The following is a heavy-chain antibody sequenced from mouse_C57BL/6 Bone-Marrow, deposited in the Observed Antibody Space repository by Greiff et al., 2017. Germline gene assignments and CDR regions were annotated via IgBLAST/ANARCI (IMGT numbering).Heavy chain of an antibody. CDR1: GFTFSSYG. CDR3: ARLQTGTAWFAY. CDR2: ISSGGSYT. D-gene: IGHD4-1*01. Sequence: EVQGVESGGDLVKPGGSLKLSCAASGFTFSSYGMSWVRQTPDKRLEWVATISSGGSYTYYPDSVKGRFTISRDTAKNTLYLQMSSLKSEDTAMYYCARLQTGTAWFAYWGQGTLVTVSA. V-gene: IGHV5-6*01. J-gene: IGHJ3*01.